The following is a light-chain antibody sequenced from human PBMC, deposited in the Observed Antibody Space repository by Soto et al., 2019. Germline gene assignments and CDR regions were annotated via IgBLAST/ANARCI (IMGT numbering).Light chain of an antibody. Sequence: VVMTQSPLSLPVTLGKPASISFRSSQSIAYSKGNTYWIGFQQRPGQSPRRLIYKFSNRDSGVPDRFSGSGSGTDFTLKISRVEAEDVGVYYCMQGTHWPPYTFGQGTKLEIK. CDR2: KFS. CDR1: QSIAYSKGNTY. CDR3: MQGTHWPPYT. J-gene: IGKJ2*01. V-gene: IGKV2-30*01.